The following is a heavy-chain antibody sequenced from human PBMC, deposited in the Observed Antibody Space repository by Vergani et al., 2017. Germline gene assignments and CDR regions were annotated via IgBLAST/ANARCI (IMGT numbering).Heavy chain of an antibody. Sequence: QVQLQESGPGLVKPSQTLSLTCTVSGGPISSGGYYWSWIRQHPGKGLEWIGYIYYSGSTYYNPSRKSRVTISVDTSKNQFSLKLSSVTAADTAVYYCASNTVDFWSGYQLYLPTGYYYMDVWGKGTTVTVSS. V-gene: IGHV4-31*03. CDR2: IYYSGST. J-gene: IGHJ6*03. CDR3: ASNTVDFWSGYQLYLPTGYYYMDV. D-gene: IGHD3-3*01. CDR1: GGPISSGGYY.